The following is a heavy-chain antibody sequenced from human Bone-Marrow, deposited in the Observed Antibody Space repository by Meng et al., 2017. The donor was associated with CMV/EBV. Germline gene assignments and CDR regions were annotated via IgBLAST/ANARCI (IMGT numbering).Heavy chain of an antibody. Sequence: GGSLRLSCAASGFTFSSYAMHWVRQAPGKGLEWVANIRFDGTNKYHADSVKGRFTISRDNSKNTLYLQMNSLRAEDTAVYYCAKRGDSSGTYAMDVCGQGTTVTVSS. CDR3: AKRGDSSGTYAMDV. CDR2: IRFDGTNK. V-gene: IGHV3-30*02. CDR1: GFTFSSYA. D-gene: IGHD3-22*01. J-gene: IGHJ6*02.